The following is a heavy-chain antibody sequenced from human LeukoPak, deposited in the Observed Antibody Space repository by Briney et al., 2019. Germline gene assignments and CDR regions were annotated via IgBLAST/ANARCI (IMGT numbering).Heavy chain of an antibody. CDR1: GFTFSSFA. D-gene: IGHD6-13*01. J-gene: IGHJ3*02. Sequence: GGSLRLSCAASGFTFSSFAMSWVRQAPGKGLDWVSSISGGSENTYYADSVKGRFTISRDNSKNTLDLHLNSLTADDTAVYYCANMQLVKGVFEIWGQGARVTVSS. CDR2: ISGGSENT. V-gene: IGHV3-23*01. CDR3: ANMQLVKGVFEI.